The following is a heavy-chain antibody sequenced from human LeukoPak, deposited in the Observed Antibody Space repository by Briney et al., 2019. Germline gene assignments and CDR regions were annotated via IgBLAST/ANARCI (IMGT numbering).Heavy chain of an antibody. CDR1: GFTFSTYW. V-gene: IGHV3-74*01. CDR2: ISSDGSSI. Sequence: PGGSLRLSCAASGFTFSTYWMHWVRQAPGKGLVWVSRISSDGSSISYADSVKGRFSISRDNAKNTLYLQMNSLTAEDTAVYYCARVAAAAGTLNRMHNWFDPWGQGTLVTVSS. CDR3: ARVAAAAGTLNRMHNWFDP. D-gene: IGHD6-13*01. J-gene: IGHJ5*02.